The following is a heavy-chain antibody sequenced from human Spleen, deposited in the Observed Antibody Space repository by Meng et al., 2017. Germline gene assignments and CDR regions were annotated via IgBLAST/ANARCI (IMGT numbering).Heavy chain of an antibody. D-gene: IGHD4-11*01. CDR2: INHSGST. CDR1: GGSFSDYY. V-gene: IGHV4-34*01. CDR3: ARGPTTMAHDFDY. Sequence: VPLQEWGAGLLKPSETLSLTCFFSGGSFSDYYGSWIRQPPGKGLEWIGEINHSGSTNYNLSLESRATISVDTSQNNLSLKLSSVTAADSAVYYCARGPTTMAHDFDYWGQGTLVTVSS. J-gene: IGHJ4*02.